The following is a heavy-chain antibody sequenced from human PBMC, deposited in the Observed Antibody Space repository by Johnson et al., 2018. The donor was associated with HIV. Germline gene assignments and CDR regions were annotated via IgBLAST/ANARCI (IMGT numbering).Heavy chain of an antibody. J-gene: IGHJ3*02. V-gene: IGHV3-30*02. CDR2: MRFDGSNK. CDR1: GFTFSSYG. Sequence: QVQLVESGGGLVQPGGSLRLSCAASGFTFSSYGIHWVRQAPGKGLEWVAFMRFDGSNKYYPDSVKGRFTISRDNSKNTLYLQMNSLRAEDTAVYYCARSSTVVTPHDIWGQGTMVTVSS. D-gene: IGHD4-23*01. CDR3: ARSSTVVTPHDI.